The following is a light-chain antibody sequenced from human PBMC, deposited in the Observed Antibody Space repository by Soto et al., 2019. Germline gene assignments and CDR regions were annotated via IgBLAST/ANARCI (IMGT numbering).Light chain of an antibody. CDR3: QQFHSFPIT. V-gene: IGKV3-15*01. CDR1: QSVSSTY. J-gene: IGKJ5*01. CDR2: AAS. Sequence: EIVLTQSPGTLSLSPGERATLSCRASQSVSSTYLAWYQQKPGQAPRLLIYAASTRATGFPARFSGSGSGTEFTLTISSLQSEDYATYYCQQFHSFPITFGQGTRLEIK.